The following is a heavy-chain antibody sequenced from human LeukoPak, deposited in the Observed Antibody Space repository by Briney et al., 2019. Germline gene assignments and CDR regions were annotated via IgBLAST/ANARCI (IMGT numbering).Heavy chain of an antibody. CDR1: GFTFSSYA. D-gene: IGHD5-12*01. CDR2: ISGSGGST. V-gene: IGHV3-23*01. Sequence: GSLRLSCAASGFTFSSYAMSWVRQAPGKGLEWVSAISGSGGSTYYADSVKGQFTISRDNSKNTLYLQMNSLRAEDTAVYYCAKDSEKYSGYDSYFDYWGQGTLVTVSS. CDR3: AKDSEKYSGYDSYFDY. J-gene: IGHJ4*02.